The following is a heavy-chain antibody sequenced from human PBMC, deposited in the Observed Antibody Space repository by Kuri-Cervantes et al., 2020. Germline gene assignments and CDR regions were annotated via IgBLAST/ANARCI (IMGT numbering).Heavy chain of an antibody. CDR1: GFTFDDYA. CDR2: ISWNSGSI. J-gene: IGHJ2*01. V-gene: IGHV3-9*01. Sequence: SLKISCAASGFTFDDYAMHWVRQAPGKGLEWVSGISWNSGSIGYADSVKGRFTISRDNAKNSLYLQMNSLRAEDTALYYCAKGNWYFDLWGRGTLVTVSS. CDR3: AKGNWYFDL.